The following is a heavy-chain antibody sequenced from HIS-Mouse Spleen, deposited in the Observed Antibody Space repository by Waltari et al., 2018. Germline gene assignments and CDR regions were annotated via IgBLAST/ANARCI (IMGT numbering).Heavy chain of an antibody. Sequence: QLQLQESGPGLVKPSETLSLTCTVSGGSISSSSYYWGWIRQPPGKGLEWIGRTHYSWSTYYNPSLKSRVTISVDTSNTQFSLKLSSVTAADTAVYYCAREIPYSSSWYDWYFDLRGRGTLVTVSS. CDR1: GGSISSSSYY. V-gene: IGHV4-39*07. CDR3: AREIPYSSSWYDWYFDL. J-gene: IGHJ2*01. D-gene: IGHD6-13*01. CDR2: THYSWST.